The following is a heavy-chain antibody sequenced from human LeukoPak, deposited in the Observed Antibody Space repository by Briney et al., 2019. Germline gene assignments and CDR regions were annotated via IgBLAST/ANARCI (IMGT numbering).Heavy chain of an antibody. Sequence: GGSLRLSCAASGFTISTFAMIWVRQPPGKGLEWVSSIFPSGGEIHYADSVRGRFTISRDNSKSTLSLQMNSLRAEDTAIYYCATYRQVLLPFESWGQGTLVTVSS. CDR3: ATYRQVLLPFES. CDR1: GFTISTFA. D-gene: IGHD2-8*02. CDR2: IFPSGGEI. V-gene: IGHV3-23*01. J-gene: IGHJ4*02.